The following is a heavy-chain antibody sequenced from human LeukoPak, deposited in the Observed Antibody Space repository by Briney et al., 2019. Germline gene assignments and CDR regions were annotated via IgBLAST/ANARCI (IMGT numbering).Heavy chain of an antibody. J-gene: IGHJ4*02. CDR3: ARSSLFDC. V-gene: IGHV3-48*03. CDR1: GFGFSSYE. CDR2: ISSSGSTI. Sequence: PGGSLRLSCAASGFGFSSYEMNWVRRAPGKGLEWVSYISSSGSTIYYADSVKGRFTISRDNAKKSLYLQMNSLRAEDTAVYYCARSSLFDCWGQGTLVTVSS.